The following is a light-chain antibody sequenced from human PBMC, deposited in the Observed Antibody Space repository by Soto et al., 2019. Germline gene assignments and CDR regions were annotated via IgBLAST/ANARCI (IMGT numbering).Light chain of an antibody. CDR3: SSYTSSSTVV. J-gene: IGLJ2*01. V-gene: IGLV2-14*01. Sequence: QSALTQPASVSGSPGQSITISCTGTSSDVGGYNYVSWYQQHPGKAPKLMICEVSNRPSGVFNRFSGSKSGNTASLTISGLQAEDEADYYCSSYTSSSTVVFGGGTKLTVL. CDR2: EVS. CDR1: SSDVGGYNY.